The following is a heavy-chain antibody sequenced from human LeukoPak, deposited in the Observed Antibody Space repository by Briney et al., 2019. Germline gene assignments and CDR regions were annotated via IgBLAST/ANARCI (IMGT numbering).Heavy chain of an antibody. D-gene: IGHD2-2*02. V-gene: IGHV3-74*01. CDR1: GFTFCTYW. CDR3: ARPLYTNLGCFHP. Sequence: GGALRLSRAGSGFTFCTYWVHWVRQAPGKGLVWVSRINTDGSTTSYADSVKGRFTLSRDNAKNTLYLQLNTLRVQDTAVHYCARPLYTNLGCFHPRGQGTLVTVSS. J-gene: IGHJ5*02. CDR2: INTDGSTT.